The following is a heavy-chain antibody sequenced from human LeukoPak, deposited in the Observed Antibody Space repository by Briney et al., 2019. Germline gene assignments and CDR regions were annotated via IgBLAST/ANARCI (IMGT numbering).Heavy chain of an antibody. Sequence: SETLSLTCAVSDDSFSSHYWTWIRQPPGKGLEWIGYISYIGSTNYNPSLKSRVTISIDTSKNEFSLKLTSVTAADTAVYYCARDLVTVTKGFDIWGQGTMATVSS. V-gene: IGHV4-59*11. CDR3: ARDLVTVTKGFDI. J-gene: IGHJ3*02. CDR1: DDSFSSHY. CDR2: ISYIGST. D-gene: IGHD4-17*01.